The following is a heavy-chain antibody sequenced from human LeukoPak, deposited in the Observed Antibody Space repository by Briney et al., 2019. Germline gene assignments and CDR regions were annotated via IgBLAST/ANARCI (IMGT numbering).Heavy chain of an antibody. J-gene: IGHJ4*02. V-gene: IGHV4-59*01. CDR3: ARAVMSSSWHFDY. CDR1: GGSISSYY. D-gene: IGHD6-13*01. CDR2: IYYSGST. Sequence: SETLSLTCTVSGGSISSYYWSWIRQPPGKGLEWIGYIYYSGSTNYNPSLKSRVTISVDTSKNQFSLKLSSVTAADTAVYYCARAVMSSSWHFDYWGQGTLVTVSS.